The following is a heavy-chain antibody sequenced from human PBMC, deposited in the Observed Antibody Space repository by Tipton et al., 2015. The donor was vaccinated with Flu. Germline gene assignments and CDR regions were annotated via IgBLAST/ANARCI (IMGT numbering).Heavy chain of an antibody. CDR1: GFTFSDYW. CDR2: INQDGSVK. J-gene: IGHJ4*02. V-gene: IGHV3-7*04. D-gene: IGHD6-13*01. CDR3: ARAIAAAGSY. Sequence: SLRLSCAASGFTFSDYWMAWVRQAPGKGLEWVANINQDGSVKYYVDSVRGQFTISRDNAKNVLYLQMNSLRAEDTAVYYCARAIAAAGSYWGQGTLVTVSS.